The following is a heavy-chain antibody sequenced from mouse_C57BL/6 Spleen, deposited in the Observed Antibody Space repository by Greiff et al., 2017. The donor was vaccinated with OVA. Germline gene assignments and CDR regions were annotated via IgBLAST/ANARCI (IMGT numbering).Heavy chain of an antibody. D-gene: IGHD1-1*01. Sequence: DVKLVESGGGLVKPGGSLKLSCAASGFTFSSYAMSWVRQTPEKRLEWVATISDGGSYTYYPDNVKGRFTISRDNAKNNLYLQMSHLKSEDTAMYYCARGGYYGSSSYYYAMDYWGQGTSVTVSS. CDR1: GFTFSSYA. CDR3: ARGGYYGSSSYYYAMDY. V-gene: IGHV5-4*03. CDR2: ISDGGSYT. J-gene: IGHJ4*01.